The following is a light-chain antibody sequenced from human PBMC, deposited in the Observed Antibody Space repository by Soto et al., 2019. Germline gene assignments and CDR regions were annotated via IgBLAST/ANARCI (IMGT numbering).Light chain of an antibody. CDR3: QQYGRSPWT. V-gene: IGKV3-20*01. CDR2: RAS. Sequence: EIVLTQSPGTLSLSPGERATLSCRASQSVSSNYLAWYQQKPGQSPRPLIYRASSRATGIPDRFSGSGAGTDFTLTIRRLESEDFSVYYCQQYGRSPWTFGQGTKVEVK. CDR1: QSVSSNY. J-gene: IGKJ1*01.